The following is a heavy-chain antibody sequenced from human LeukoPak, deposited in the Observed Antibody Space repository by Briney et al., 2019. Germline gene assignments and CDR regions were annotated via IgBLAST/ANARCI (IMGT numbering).Heavy chain of an antibody. CDR1: GFTFSSYA. CDR3: ARETVVVIPEGSDAFDI. CDR2: INHSGST. D-gene: IGHD3-22*01. V-gene: IGHV4-34*01. J-gene: IGHJ3*02. Sequence: PGGSLRLSCAASGFTFSSYAMSWVRQAPGKGLEWIGEINHSGSTNYNPSLKSRVTISVDTSKNQFSLKLSSVTAADTAVYYCARETVVVIPEGSDAFDIWGQGTMVTVSS.